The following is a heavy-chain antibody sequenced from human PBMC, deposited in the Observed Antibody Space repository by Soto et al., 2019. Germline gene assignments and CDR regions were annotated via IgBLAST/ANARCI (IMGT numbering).Heavy chain of an antibody. CDR3: ARCRSLGAIFGP. CDR2: IYYSGST. Sequence: TLSLTCTVSDGSMSSGDYHWSWTRQPPGKGLEWIGYIYYSGSTYYNPYLKSRVTISVDTSKNQFSLKLSSVTAADTAVYYCARCRSLGAIFGPWGQGTLVTVSS. J-gene: IGHJ5*02. CDR1: DGSMSSGDYH. V-gene: IGHV4-30-4*01. D-gene: IGHD3-3*01.